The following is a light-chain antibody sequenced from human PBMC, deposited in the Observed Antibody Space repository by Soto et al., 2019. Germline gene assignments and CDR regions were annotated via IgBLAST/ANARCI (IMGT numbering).Light chain of an antibody. Sequence: QAVVTQEPSLTVSPGGTVTLTCGSTTGAVTSGHYPDWFQQKPGQAPRTLIYDTVNRESWTPARVSGSPLGGKAALTLSGAQHEDEAEYYCMLSYNAAGVLGGGTKLTVL. CDR1: TGAVTSGHY. CDR2: DTV. CDR3: MLSYNAAGV. J-gene: IGLJ2*01. V-gene: IGLV7-46*01.